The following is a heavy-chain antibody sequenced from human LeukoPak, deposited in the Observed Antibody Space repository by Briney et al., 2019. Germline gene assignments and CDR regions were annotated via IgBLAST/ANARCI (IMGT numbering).Heavy chain of an antibody. V-gene: IGHV1-69*13. CDR2: IIPIFGTA. CDR1: GYTFTSYA. J-gene: IGHJ5*02. Sequence: GASVKVSCKASGYTFTSYAISWVRQAPGQGLEWMGGIIPIFGTANYAQKFQGRVTITADESTSTAYMELSSLRSEDTAVYYCARGLPRVTAAAGSNWFDPWGQGTLVTVSS. D-gene: IGHD6-13*01. CDR3: ARGLPRVTAAAGSNWFDP.